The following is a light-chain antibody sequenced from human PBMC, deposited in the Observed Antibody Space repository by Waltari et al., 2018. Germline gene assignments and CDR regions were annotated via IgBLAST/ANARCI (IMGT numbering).Light chain of an antibody. CDR2: EVA. Sequence: QSALTQPASVSGSPGQSITISCAGTSRDVGGYNLVSCYQQHPGKAPKLMIYEVAVRPSGVSYRFSGSKSGNTASLTLSGLQAEDEADYYCCSYAGASTYVFGTGTKLTVL. CDR1: SRDVGGYNL. CDR3: CSYAGASTYV. J-gene: IGLJ1*01. V-gene: IGLV2-23*02.